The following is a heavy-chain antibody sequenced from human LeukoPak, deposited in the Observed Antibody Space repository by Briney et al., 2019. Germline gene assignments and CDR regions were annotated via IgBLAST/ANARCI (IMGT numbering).Heavy chain of an antibody. CDR3: ARHLSKIAQWLVPAGWFDP. Sequence: SETLSLTCTVSDGSVSSVGYYWGWIRQPPGKGLEWIVSIYYSGSTYYNPSLKSRVTISVDTSKNQFSLKLSSVTAADTAVYYCARHLSKIAQWLVPAGWFDPWGQGTLVTVSS. CDR1: DGSVSSVGYY. V-gene: IGHV4-39*01. D-gene: IGHD6-19*01. CDR2: IYYSGST. J-gene: IGHJ5*02.